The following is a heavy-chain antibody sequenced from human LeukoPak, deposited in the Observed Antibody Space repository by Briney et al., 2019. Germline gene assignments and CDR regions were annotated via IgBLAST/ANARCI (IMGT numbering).Heavy chain of an antibody. Sequence: PGRSLRLSCTASGFTFGDYAMSWVRQASGKGPEWVGSIRRKANGGTTEYAASVKGRFTISRDDSKSIAYLQMNSLKTEDTAVYYCTCGLYYDSWCDLFDFWGQGTLVTVSS. CDR2: IRRKANGGTT. D-gene: IGHD3-3*01. CDR1: GFTFGDYA. V-gene: IGHV3-49*04. J-gene: IGHJ4*02. CDR3: TCGLYYDSWCDLFDF.